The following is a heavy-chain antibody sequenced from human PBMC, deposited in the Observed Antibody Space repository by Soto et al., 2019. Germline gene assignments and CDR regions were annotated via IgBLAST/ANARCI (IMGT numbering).Heavy chain of an antibody. Sequence: EVQLVESGGGLVQPGGSLRLSCAASGFTCSTHWMHWVRQAPGKGLVWVSRINGDGSSTSYADSVKGRFTISRDNAKNTLYLQMNSLRAEDTAVHYCARGVGTATACGSWGQGTLVTVSP. CDR1: GFTCSTHW. CDR3: ARGVGTATACGS. J-gene: IGHJ5*02. CDR2: INGDGSST. V-gene: IGHV3-74*01. D-gene: IGHD1-26*01.